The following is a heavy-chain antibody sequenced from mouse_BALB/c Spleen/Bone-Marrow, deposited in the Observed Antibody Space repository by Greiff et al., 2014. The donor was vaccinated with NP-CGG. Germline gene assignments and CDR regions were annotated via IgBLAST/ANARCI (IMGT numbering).Heavy chain of an antibody. CDR2: INPYNDGT. V-gene: IGHV1-14*01. J-gene: IGHJ2*01. CDR3: AREGVDYFDY. Sequence: EVNLVESGPELVKPGASVKMSCKASGYTFTSYVMHWVKQKPGQGLEWIGYINPYNDGTKYNEKFKGKATLTSDKSSSTAYMELSSLTSEDSAVYYCAREGVDYFDYWGQGTTLTVSS. CDR1: GYTFTSYV.